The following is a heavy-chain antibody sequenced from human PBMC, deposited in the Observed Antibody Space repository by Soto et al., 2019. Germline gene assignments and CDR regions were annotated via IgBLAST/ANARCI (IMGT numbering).Heavy chain of an antibody. J-gene: IGHJ4*02. CDR1: GYTFTTFG. CDR3: GREYCRGGRCYSPDY. D-gene: IGHD2-15*01. V-gene: IGHV1-18*01. CDR2: TSTNNGDT. Sequence: QVQVVQSGAEVKPPGASVKVSCKASGYTFTTFGISWVRQAPGQGLEWMGWTSTNNGDTYYAPRFQGRVTVTKDTSTRTAYMELRSLGSDDTAVYYCGREYCRGGRCYSPDYWGQGTLVTVSS.